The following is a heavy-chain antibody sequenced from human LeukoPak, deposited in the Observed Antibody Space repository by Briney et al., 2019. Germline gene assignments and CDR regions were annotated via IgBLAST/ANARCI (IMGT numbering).Heavy chain of an antibody. Sequence: GGSLRLSCAASGFTFSSYAMSWVRQAPEKGLEWVSAISGSGTRTYYADSVKGRFTISRDNSKNTLYLQLNSLRAEDTAVYYCARGFGDYGDYGGDYWGQGTLVTVSS. J-gene: IGHJ4*02. CDR1: GFTFSSYA. V-gene: IGHV3-23*01. CDR3: ARGFGDYGDYGGDY. CDR2: ISGSGTRT. D-gene: IGHD4-17*01.